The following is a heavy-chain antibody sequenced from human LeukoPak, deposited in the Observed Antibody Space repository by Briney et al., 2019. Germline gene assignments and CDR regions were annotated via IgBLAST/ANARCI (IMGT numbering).Heavy chain of an antibody. CDR2: INPKSGGT. J-gene: IGHJ4*02. D-gene: IGHD3-22*01. CDR1: AYSITAYY. CDR3: ARGPSSDSRGLDYFDY. Sequence: ASVKVSYKASAYSITAYYMYWVRQAPGQGLEWMGWINPKSGGTNYAQKFQGRVTMTRDTSINTAYMDLSRLTSDDTAMYYCARGPSSDSRGLDYFDYWGQGTLVTVSS. V-gene: IGHV1-2*02.